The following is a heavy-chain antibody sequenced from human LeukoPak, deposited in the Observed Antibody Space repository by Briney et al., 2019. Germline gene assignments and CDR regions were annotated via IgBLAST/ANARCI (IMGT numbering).Heavy chain of an antibody. CDR3: ARDSISYYYGSRGFDP. Sequence: SETLSLTCAVYGGSFRGYYWSWIRQPPGKGLEWIGEINHSGSTSYNPSLKSRVTMSVDTSKNQFSLKLSSVTAADTAVYYCARDSISYYYGSRGFDPWGQGTLVTVSS. D-gene: IGHD3-10*01. CDR1: GGSFRGYY. J-gene: IGHJ5*02. V-gene: IGHV4-34*01. CDR2: INHSGST.